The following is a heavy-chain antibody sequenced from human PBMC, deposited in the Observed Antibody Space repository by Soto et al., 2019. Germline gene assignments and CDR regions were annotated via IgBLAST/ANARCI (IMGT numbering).Heavy chain of an antibody. J-gene: IGHJ4*02. CDR1: GFTFSSYS. CDR2: ISSSSSYI. D-gene: IGHD3-10*01. CDR3: ARDGPLYYYGSGSASFDY. Sequence: LRLSCAASGFTFSSYSMNWVRQAPGKGLEWVSSISSSSSYIYYADSVKGRFTISRDNAKNSLYLQMNSLRAEDTAVYYCARDGPLYYYGSGSASFDYWGQGALVTVSS. V-gene: IGHV3-21*01.